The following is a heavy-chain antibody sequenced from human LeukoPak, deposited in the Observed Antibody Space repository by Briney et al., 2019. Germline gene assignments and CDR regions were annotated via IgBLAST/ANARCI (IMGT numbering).Heavy chain of an antibody. Sequence: GGSLSLSCAASGFTFDDYGMALVRQVPGKGLQWVSGINWNGGNTSYADSVKGRFTISRDNAKNSLYLQMNSLRAEDTALYHCARGMNDVVVIASVYDIWGQGTMVTVPS. CDR3: ARGMNDVVVIASVYDI. D-gene: IGHD2-21*01. V-gene: IGHV3-20*01. J-gene: IGHJ3*02. CDR1: GFTFDDYG. CDR2: INWNGGNT.